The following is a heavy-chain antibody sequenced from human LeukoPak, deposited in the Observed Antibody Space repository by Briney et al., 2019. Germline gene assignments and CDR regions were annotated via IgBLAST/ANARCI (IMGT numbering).Heavy chain of an antibody. Sequence: GASVKVSCKASGYTFTSYDINWVRQATGQGLEWMGWMNPNSGNTGYAQKFQGRVTMTRDTSTSTVYMELSSLRSEDTAVYYCAIWSLRHDAFDIWGQGTMVTVSS. V-gene: IGHV1-8*01. D-gene: IGHD3-16*01. J-gene: IGHJ3*02. CDR1: GYTFTSYD. CDR2: MNPNSGNT. CDR3: AIWSLRHDAFDI.